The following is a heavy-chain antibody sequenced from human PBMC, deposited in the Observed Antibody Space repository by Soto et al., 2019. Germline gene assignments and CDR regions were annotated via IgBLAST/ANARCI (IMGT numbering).Heavy chain of an antibody. D-gene: IGHD4-17*01. CDR2: INPSGDGT. CDR1: GYTFNAFY. J-gene: IGHJ6*02. V-gene: IGHV1-46*02. CDR3: ARVALGYDYADV. Sequence: VASVEVSCKAFGYTFNAFYMHWVRQAPGQGLEWMGVINPSGDGTSYAQKFQGRVTMTRDTSTSTVYMELSSLRSEHTAVYYCARVALGYDYADVWGQGTTVTVSS.